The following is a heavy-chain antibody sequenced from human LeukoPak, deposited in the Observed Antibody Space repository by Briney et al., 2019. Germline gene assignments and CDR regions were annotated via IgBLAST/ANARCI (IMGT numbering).Heavy chain of an antibody. Sequence: PSETLSLTCTVSGGSISSGSYYWGWIRQPPGKGLECIGNIYYSGSTYYNPSLKSRVTISVDTSKNQFSLKLTSVTAADTAVYYCARFYSSDWEVFDYWGQGTLVTVSS. V-gene: IGHV4-39*01. D-gene: IGHD6-19*01. CDR1: GGSISSGSYY. CDR3: ARFYSSDWEVFDY. CDR2: IYYSGST. J-gene: IGHJ4*02.